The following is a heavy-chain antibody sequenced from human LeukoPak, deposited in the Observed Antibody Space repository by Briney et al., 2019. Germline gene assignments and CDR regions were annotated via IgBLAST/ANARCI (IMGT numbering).Heavy chain of an antibody. Sequence: GGSLRLSCAASGFTFSNYHMNWVRQAPGKGLEWVSYISSTSSTVYYADSVKGRFTVSRDNAKNSLYLQMNSLRDEDTAMFYCDRVGDGDSVNYFDCWGQGTLVTVSS. CDR3: DRVGDGDSVNYFDC. CDR1: GFTFSNYH. V-gene: IGHV3-48*02. J-gene: IGHJ4*02. CDR2: ISSTSSTV. D-gene: IGHD5-24*01.